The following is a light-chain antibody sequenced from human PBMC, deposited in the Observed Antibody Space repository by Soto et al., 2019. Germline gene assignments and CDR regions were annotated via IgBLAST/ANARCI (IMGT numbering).Light chain of an antibody. CDR1: SSDVGSYNL. V-gene: IGLV2-23*01. Sequence: QSALTQPASVSGSPGQSITISCTGTSSDVGSYNLVSWYQQHPGKAPKLMIYEGSKRPSGVSNRFSGSKSGNTASLTISGLHAEDEADYYDCSYAGSRVFGGGTKLTVL. CDR2: EGS. J-gene: IGLJ3*02. CDR3: CSYAGSRV.